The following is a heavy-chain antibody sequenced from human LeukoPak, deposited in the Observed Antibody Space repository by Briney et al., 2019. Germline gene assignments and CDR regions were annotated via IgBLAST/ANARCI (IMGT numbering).Heavy chain of an antibody. CDR1: GFTFSSYA. D-gene: IGHD3-3*01. CDR2: ISYDGSNK. Sequence: GGSLRLSCAAPGFTFSSYAMHWVRQAPGKGLEWVAVISYDGSNKYYADSVKGRFTISRDNSKNTLYLQMNSLRAEDTAVYYCAREPYYDFWSGLAVHDAFDIWGQGTMVTVSS. J-gene: IGHJ3*02. V-gene: IGHV3-30*04. CDR3: AREPYYDFWSGLAVHDAFDI.